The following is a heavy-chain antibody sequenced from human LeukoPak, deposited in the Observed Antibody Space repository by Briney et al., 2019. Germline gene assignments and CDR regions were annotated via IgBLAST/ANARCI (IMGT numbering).Heavy chain of an antibody. V-gene: IGHV3-7*03. CDR3: ARDRGGKDY. J-gene: IGHJ4*02. CDR1: GFTFSDYW. CDR2: IQQDGIEK. D-gene: IGHD3-10*01. Sequence: GGSLRLSCAASGFTFSDYWISWVRQAPGKGLEWVANIQQDGIEKYCVDSVKGRFTISRDNAKNSLHPQMNSLTADDTAIYYCARDRGGKDYWGQGTLVTVSS.